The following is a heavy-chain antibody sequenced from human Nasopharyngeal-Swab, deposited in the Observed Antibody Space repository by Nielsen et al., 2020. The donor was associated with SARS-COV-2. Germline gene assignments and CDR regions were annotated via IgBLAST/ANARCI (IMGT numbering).Heavy chain of an antibody. D-gene: IGHD4-23*01. J-gene: IGHJ4*02. CDR2: IYGGGST. CDR1: GFTVSSNY. V-gene: IGHV3-66*01. CDR3: ARVSPVANFDY. Sequence: GGSLRLSCAASGFTVSSNYMSWVRQAPGKGLEWVSVIYGGGSTYYADSVKGRFTISRDNSKNTLYLQMNSLRAEDTAVYYCARVSPVANFDYWGQGTLVTVSS.